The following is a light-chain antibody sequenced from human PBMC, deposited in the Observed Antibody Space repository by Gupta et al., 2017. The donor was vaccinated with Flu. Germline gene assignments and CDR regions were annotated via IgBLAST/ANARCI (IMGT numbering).Light chain of an antibody. Sequence: QSVLPQPPSASGTPGQRVTISCSGGSSNIGYNYVSWYQQLPGTAPKLLIYRNNQRPSGVPDRFSGSKSGTSASLAISGLRAEDEADYSCASWDDSLSAWVFGGGTKLTVL. V-gene: IGLV1-47*01. J-gene: IGLJ3*02. CDR2: RNN. CDR1: SSNIGYNY. CDR3: ASWDDSLSAWV.